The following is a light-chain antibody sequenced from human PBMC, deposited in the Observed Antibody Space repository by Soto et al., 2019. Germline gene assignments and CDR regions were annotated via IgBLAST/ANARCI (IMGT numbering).Light chain of an antibody. V-gene: IGLV2-11*01. J-gene: IGLJ1*01. CDR1: SSDVGGYKY. Sequence: QSALTQPRSVSGSPGQSVTISCTGTSSDVGGYKYVSWYQQHPGKDPKLMIYDVSKRPSGVPDRFSGSKSGNTASLTISGLQAEDEADYYCCSSAGSYTFDVFGTGTKVTVL. CDR3: CSSAGSYTFDV. CDR2: DVS.